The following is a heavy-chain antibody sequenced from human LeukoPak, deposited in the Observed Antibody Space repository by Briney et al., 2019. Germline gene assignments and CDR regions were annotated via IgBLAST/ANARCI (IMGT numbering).Heavy chain of an antibody. D-gene: IGHD3-3*01. Sequence: SGPTLMNPTPTLTLTSTFSGFSLRTSGVGVGWIRQPPGKALEWLALIYWDDDKRYSPSLKSRLTITKDTSKNQVVLTMTNMDPVDTATYYCAHSNVTYYDFWSGYYTPYFDYWGQGTLVTGSS. CDR3: AHSNVTYYDFWSGYYTPYFDY. J-gene: IGHJ4*02. CDR2: IYWDDDK. V-gene: IGHV2-5*02. CDR1: GFSLRTSGVG.